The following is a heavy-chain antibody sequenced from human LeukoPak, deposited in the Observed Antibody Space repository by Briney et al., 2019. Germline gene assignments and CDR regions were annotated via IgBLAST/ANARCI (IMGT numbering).Heavy chain of an antibody. CDR1: GFTFSSYW. J-gene: IGHJ3*02. Sequence: GGSLRLSCAASGFTFSSYWMSWVRQAPGKGLEWVANIRQDGSEKYYVDSVKGRFTISRDNAKNSLYLQMNSLRAEDTAVYYCAGVLIYDWMAHRLGSDAFDIWGQGTMVTVSS. V-gene: IGHV3-7*01. CDR2: IRQDGSEK. CDR3: AGVLIYDWMAHRLGSDAFDI. D-gene: IGHD3-16*01.